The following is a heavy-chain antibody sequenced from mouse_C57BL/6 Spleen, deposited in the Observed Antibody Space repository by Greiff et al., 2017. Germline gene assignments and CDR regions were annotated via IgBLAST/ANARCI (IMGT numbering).Heavy chain of an antibody. CDR2: IWSGGST. D-gene: IGHD1-1*01. J-gene: IGHJ1*03. CDR3: ARNRDYYGSSYDWYFDV. V-gene: IGHV2-2*01. Sequence: VQVVESGPGLVQPSQSLSITCTVSGFSLTSYGVHWVRQSPGKGLEWLGVIWSGGSTDYNAAFISRLSISKDNSKSQVFFKMNSLQADDTAIYYCARNRDYYGSSYDWYFDVWGTGTTVTVSS. CDR1: GFSLTSYG.